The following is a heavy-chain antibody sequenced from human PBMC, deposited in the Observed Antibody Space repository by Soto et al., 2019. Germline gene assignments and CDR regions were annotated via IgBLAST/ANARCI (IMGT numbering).Heavy chain of an antibody. D-gene: IGHD3-3*01. CDR1: GGSMTSYY. CDR2: VYSSGGT. J-gene: IGHJ5*02. Sequence: SETLSLTCTVSGGSMTSYYWTWIRQPAGKGLEWIGRVYSSGGTHYNPSLKSRVTISLDTSKNQFSLRLLSVTDADTAVYFCARGQRFSDWFDPWGQGTLSPSP. V-gene: IGHV4-4*07. CDR3: ARGQRFSDWFDP.